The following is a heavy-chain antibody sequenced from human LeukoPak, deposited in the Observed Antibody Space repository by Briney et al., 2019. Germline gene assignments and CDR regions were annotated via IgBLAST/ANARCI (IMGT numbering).Heavy chain of an antibody. CDR2: ISAYNGNT. D-gene: IGHD4-17*01. CDR3: ARAYYGDYPDDAFDI. J-gene: IGHJ3*02. V-gene: IGHV1-18*01. CDR1: GYTSTSYG. Sequence: ASVKVSCKASGYTSTSYGISWVRQAPGQGLEWMGWISAYNGNTNYAQKLQGRVTMTTDTSTSTAYMELRSLRSDDTAVYYCARAYYGDYPDDAFDISGQGTMVTVSS.